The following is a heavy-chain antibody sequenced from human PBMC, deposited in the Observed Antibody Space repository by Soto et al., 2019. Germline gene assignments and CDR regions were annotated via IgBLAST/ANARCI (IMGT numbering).Heavy chain of an antibody. CDR1: GFTFSSYA. CDR2: ISYDGSNK. CDR3: ARARIAVAVPYYYGMDV. J-gene: IGHJ6*02. D-gene: IGHD6-19*01. Sequence: GGSLRLSCAASGFTFSSYAMHWVRQAPGKGLEWVAVISYDGSNKYYADSVKGRFTISRDNSKNTLYLQMNSLRAEDTAVYYCARARIAVAVPYYYGMDVWGQGTTVTVSS. V-gene: IGHV3-30-3*01.